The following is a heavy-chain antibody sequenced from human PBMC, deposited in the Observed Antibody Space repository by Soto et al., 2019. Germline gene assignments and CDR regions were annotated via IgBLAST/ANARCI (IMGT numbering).Heavy chain of an antibody. J-gene: IGHJ4*02. CDR2: VYHSGET. D-gene: IGHD5-12*01. Sequence: TSETLSLTCGVSGYSMRSGYYWGWIRQPPGEGLEWIGNVYHSGETYYNPSLKSRVTVSLDTSKNQFSLNLTSVTAADTAMYYCARVVATHFDFWGQGLLVTVSS. CDR1: GYSMRSGYY. CDR3: ARVVATHFDF. V-gene: IGHV4-38-2*01.